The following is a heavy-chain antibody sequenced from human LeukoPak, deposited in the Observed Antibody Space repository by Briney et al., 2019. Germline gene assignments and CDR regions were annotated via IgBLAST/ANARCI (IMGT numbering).Heavy chain of an antibody. CDR1: GFTFSSYS. CDR3: ARYSLKAVAGTAPDY. J-gene: IGHJ4*02. Sequence: PGGSLRLSCAASGFTFSSYSMNWVRQAPGKGLEWVSYISGSSSTIYYADSVKGRFTISRDNAKNTLYLQMNSLRAEDTAVYYCARYSLKAVAGTAPDYWGQGTLVTVSS. CDR2: ISGSSSTI. V-gene: IGHV3-48*01. D-gene: IGHD6-19*01.